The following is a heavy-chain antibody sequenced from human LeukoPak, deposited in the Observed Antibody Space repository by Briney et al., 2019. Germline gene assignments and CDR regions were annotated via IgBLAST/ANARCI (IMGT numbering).Heavy chain of an antibody. J-gene: IGHJ3*02. CDR1: GMTFSSYW. V-gene: IGHV3-7*01. Sequence: GGSLRLSCAASGMTFSSYWMSWVHQAPGKGLEWVANIKEDGSEKNHVDSVKGRFTISRDNPKNSLYLQMNSLRAEDTAVYYCARERSGWYVGFDIWGQGTMVTVSS. CDR3: ARERSGWYVGFDI. CDR2: IKEDGSEK. D-gene: IGHD6-19*01.